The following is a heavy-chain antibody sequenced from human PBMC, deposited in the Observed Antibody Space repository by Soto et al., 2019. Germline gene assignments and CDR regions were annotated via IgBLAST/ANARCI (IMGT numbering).Heavy chain of an antibody. J-gene: IGHJ4*02. D-gene: IGHD3-16*01. CDR3: AKVQGGKLGELFGFDY. V-gene: IGHV3-23*01. Sequence: EVQLLESGGGLVQPGGSLRLSCAASGFTFSSYAMSWVRQAPGKGLEWVSAISGSGGSTYYADSVKGRFTITRDNSKNRLYVKRTSLRAEDTAVYYCAKVQGGKLGELFGFDYWGQGTLVTVSS. CDR2: ISGSGGST. CDR1: GFTFSSYA.